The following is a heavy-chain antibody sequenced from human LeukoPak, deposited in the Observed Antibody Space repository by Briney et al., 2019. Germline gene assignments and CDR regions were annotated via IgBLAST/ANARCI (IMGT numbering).Heavy chain of an antibody. D-gene: IGHD3-3*01. CDR3: ARGGFTYYDFWSAYYTADY. Sequence: PGGSLRLSCAASGFTFSSYSMHWVRQAPGKGLEWVAVLWYDGSNKYYADSVKGRFTISRDNSKNTLYLQMDSLRAEDTAVYYCARGGFTYYDFWSAYYTADYWGQGTLVTVSS. J-gene: IGHJ4*02. CDR1: GFTFSSYS. CDR2: LWYDGSNK. V-gene: IGHV3-33*01.